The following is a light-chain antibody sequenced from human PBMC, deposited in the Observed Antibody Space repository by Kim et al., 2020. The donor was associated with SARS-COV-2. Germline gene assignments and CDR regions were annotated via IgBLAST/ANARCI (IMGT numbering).Light chain of an antibody. CDR1: SSNIGGND. V-gene: IGLV1-47*01. Sequence: GQRGNISSSGPSSNIGGNDVCWHRNLPGAAPNLLILRTNQRASGLPDRFSGSKSGTSASLAISGVRCEDEADYYCAVWDDSLSGVVFGGGTQRTVL. CDR3: AVWDDSLSGVV. J-gene: IGLJ2*01. CDR2: RTN.